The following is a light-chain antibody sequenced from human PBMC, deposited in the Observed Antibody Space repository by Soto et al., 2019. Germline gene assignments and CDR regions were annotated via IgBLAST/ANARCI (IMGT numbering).Light chain of an antibody. CDR3: QQFNNWPPWT. J-gene: IGKJ1*01. CDR2: GAT. Sequence: EIVMTQSPATLSVSPGERATLSCRASQSVSNNLVGYQQKPGQAPRLLIYGATNRATGIPARFSGSGSGTEFTLTISSLQSEDFAVDDCQQFNNWPPWTFGQGTKVEVK. V-gene: IGKV3-15*01. CDR1: QSVSNN.